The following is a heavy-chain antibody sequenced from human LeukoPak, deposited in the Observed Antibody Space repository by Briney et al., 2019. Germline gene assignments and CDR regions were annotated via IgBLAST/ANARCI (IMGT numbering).Heavy chain of an antibody. Sequence: ASVKVSCKVSGYTLTELSMHWVRQAPGKGLEWMGGFDPEDGETIYAQKFQGRVTMTEDTSTDTAYTELSSLRSEDTAVYYCATVTGYSSSWSFDYWGQGTLVTVSS. J-gene: IGHJ4*02. D-gene: IGHD6-13*01. CDR2: FDPEDGET. CDR3: ATVTGYSSSWSFDY. CDR1: GYTLTELS. V-gene: IGHV1-24*01.